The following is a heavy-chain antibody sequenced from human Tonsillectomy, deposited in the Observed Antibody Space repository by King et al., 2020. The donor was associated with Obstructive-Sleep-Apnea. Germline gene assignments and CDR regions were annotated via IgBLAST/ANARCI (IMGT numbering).Heavy chain of an antibody. J-gene: IGHJ4*02. D-gene: IGHD3-22*01. CDR3: ARAMRGSFDY. Sequence: EVQLVESGGGLVQPGGSLRLSCAASVFTLSSYWMHWVRQAPGKGLVWVSRINSDGSTTNYADSVKGRFTISRDNAKNTLYLQMNSLRAEDPAVYYCARAMRGSFDYWGRGTLVTVPS. V-gene: IGHV3-74*01. CDR2: INSDGSTT. CDR1: VFTLSSYW.